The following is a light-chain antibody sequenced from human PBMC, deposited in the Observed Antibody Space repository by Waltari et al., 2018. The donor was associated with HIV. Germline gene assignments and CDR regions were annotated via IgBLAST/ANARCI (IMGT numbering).Light chain of an antibody. CDR1: SSNIGNNY. V-gene: IGLV1-51*01. Sequence: QSVLTQPPSVSAAPGPKVTISCSGTSSNIGNNYVSWYQQLPGTAPKLLIFENNKRPSGIPDRFSGSKSGTSATLGITGLQTGDEADYYCGTWDSSLSTGMFGGGTKLTVL. CDR2: ENN. CDR3: GTWDSSLSTGM. J-gene: IGLJ3*02.